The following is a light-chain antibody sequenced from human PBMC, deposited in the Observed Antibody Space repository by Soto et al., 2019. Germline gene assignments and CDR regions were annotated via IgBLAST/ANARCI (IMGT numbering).Light chain of an antibody. J-gene: IGKJ1*01. CDR3: QHYNSYSEA. V-gene: IGKV1-5*03. CDR2: KAS. Sequence: DIQMTQSPSTLSGSVGDRVTITCRASQTISSWLAWYQQKPGKAPKLLIYKASTLKSGVTSRLSGSGSGTEFTLTISSLQPDDFATYYCQHYNSYSEAFGQGTQVELK. CDR1: QTISSW.